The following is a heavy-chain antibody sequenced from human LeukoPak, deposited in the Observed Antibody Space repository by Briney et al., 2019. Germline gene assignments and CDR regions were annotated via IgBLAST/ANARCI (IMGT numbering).Heavy chain of an antibody. J-gene: IGHJ4*02. D-gene: IGHD6-13*01. CDR3: ATDRSSSWPLDY. CDR1: GYTLTELS. CDR2: FDPEDGET. Sequence: ASVKVSCKVSGYTLTELSMHWVRQAPGKGLEWMGGFDPEDGETIYAQKFQGRVTMTEDTSTDTAYMELSSLRSEDTAVYYCATDRSSSWPLDYWGQGTLVTVSS. V-gene: IGHV1-24*01.